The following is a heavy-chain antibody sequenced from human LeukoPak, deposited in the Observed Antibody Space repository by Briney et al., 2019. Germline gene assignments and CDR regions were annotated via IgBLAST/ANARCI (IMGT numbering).Heavy chain of an antibody. Sequence: ASVKVSCTASGYTFTGYYIHWVRQAPGQGLEWMGRINPNSGGGTNYAQKFQGRVTMTGDTSISTAYMELSRLRSDDTAVYYCARIINGWYYFDYWGQGTLVTVSS. D-gene: IGHD6-19*01. CDR3: ARIINGWYYFDY. J-gene: IGHJ4*02. V-gene: IGHV1-2*06. CDR2: INPNSGGGT. CDR1: GYTFTGYY.